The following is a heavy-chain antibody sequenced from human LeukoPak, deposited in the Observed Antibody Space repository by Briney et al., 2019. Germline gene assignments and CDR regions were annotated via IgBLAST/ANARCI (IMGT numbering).Heavy chain of an antibody. CDR2: ISAYNGNT. D-gene: IGHD3-3*01. V-gene: IGHV1-18*01. Sequence: ASVKVSCKASGYTFTSYGISWVRQAPGQGLEWMGWISAYNGNTNYAQKLQGRVTMTTDTSTSTAYMELRSLRSDDTAVYYCARVPQAYDFWSGYYLLDYWGQGTLATVSS. CDR1: GYTFTSYG. J-gene: IGHJ4*02. CDR3: ARVPQAYDFWSGYYLLDY.